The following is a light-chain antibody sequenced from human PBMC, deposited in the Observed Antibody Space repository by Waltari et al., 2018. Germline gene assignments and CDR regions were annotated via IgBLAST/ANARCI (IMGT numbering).Light chain of an antibody. CDR1: QGINNW. V-gene: IGKV1-12*01. CDR3: QHTHSFPHS. J-gene: IGKJ2*03. CDR2: SAS. Sequence: DIQLTQSPSSVSASVGERLTINCRASQGINNWLGWYQQKPGKAPNLLIYSASSLQSGVPSRFSGSGSGTHFTLTISSLQPEDFATYYCQHTHSFPHSFGQVTKVQMK.